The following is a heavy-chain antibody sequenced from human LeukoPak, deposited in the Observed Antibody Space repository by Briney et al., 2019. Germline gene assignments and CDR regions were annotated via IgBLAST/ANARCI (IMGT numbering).Heavy chain of an antibody. D-gene: IGHD2-15*01. CDR1: GGSFSGYY. CDR3: ARGMVVAATPNWFDP. Sequence: SETLSLTCAVYGGSFSGYYWSWVRQPPGKGLEWIGEINHSGSTNYNPSLKSRVTISVDTSKNQFSLKLSSVTAADTAVYYCARGMVVAATPNWFDPWGQGTLVTVSS. V-gene: IGHV4-34*01. CDR2: INHSGST. J-gene: IGHJ5*02.